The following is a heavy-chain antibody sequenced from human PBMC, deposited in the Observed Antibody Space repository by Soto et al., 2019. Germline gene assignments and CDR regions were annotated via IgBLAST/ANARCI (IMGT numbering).Heavy chain of an antibody. D-gene: IGHD4-17*01. CDR1: GFTFSSYA. V-gene: IGHV3-23*01. CDR3: AKVGAVTTAFDY. CDR2: ISGSGGST. J-gene: IGHJ4*02. Sequence: EVQLLETGGGLVQPGGSLRLSCAASGFTFSSYAMSWVRQAPGKGLEWVSAISGSGGSTYYADSVKGRFTISRDNSKNTLYLQMNSLRAEDTAVYYCAKVGAVTTAFDYWGQGTLVTVSS.